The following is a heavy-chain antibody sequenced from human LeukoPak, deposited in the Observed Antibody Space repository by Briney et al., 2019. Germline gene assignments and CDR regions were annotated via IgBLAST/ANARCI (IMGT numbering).Heavy chain of an antibody. J-gene: IGHJ6*03. CDR1: GFTFRSYW. CDR3: AREDHYYYYYMDV. CDR2: INPDGTTK. Sequence: GGSLRLSCAASGFTFRSYWMMWVRQAPGQGLEWVATINPDGTTKYYVDSVKGRFTISRDNAKNSLYLQMNSLRAEDTAVYYCAREDHYYYYYMDVWGKGTTVTVSS. V-gene: IGHV3-7*01.